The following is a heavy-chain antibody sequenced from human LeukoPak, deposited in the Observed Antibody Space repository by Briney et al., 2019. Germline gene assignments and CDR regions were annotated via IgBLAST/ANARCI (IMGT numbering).Heavy chain of an antibody. D-gene: IGHD6-19*01. CDR3: AKVLVYSSGWYLFDY. CDR1: GFTFSSYA. V-gene: IGHV3-23*01. J-gene: IGHJ4*02. CDR2: ISGSGGST. Sequence: GRSLRLSCAASGFTFSSYAMSWVRQAPGKGLEWVSAISGSGGSTYYADSVKGRFTISRDNSKNTLYLQMNSLRAEDTAVYYCAKVLVYSSGWYLFDYWGQGTLVTVSS.